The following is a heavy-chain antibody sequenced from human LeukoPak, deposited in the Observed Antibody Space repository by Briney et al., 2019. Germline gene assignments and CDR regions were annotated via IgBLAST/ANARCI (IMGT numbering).Heavy chain of an antibody. CDR1: GYTFTGYY. CDR2: INPNSGGT. Sequence: ALVKVSCKASGYTFTGYYMHWVRQAPGQGLEWMGWINPNSGGTNYAQKFQGRATMTRDTSISTAYMELSRLRSDDTAVYYYARDAHRIAVAGTCDYWGQGTLVTVSS. CDR3: ARDAHRIAVAGTCDY. V-gene: IGHV1-2*02. J-gene: IGHJ4*02. D-gene: IGHD6-19*01.